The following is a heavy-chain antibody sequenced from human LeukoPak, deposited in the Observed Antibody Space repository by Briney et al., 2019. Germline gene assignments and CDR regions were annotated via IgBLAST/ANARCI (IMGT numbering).Heavy chain of an antibody. V-gene: IGHV3-23*01. Sequence: PGGSLRPSCAASGFTFSSEAMTWVRQAPGKGLEWVSSISDSGRTTYYADSVKGRFTISRDNSKSTVYLQMNSLRAEDTALYYCAKGLGFLPQFDYWGQGTLVAVSS. CDR1: GFTFSSEA. D-gene: IGHD6-19*01. J-gene: IGHJ4*02. CDR2: ISDSGRTT. CDR3: AKGLGFLPQFDY.